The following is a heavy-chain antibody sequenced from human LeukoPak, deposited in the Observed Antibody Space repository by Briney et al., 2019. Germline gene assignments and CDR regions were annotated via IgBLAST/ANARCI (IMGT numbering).Heavy chain of an antibody. CDR3: ARVGSAGSSGGDY. CDR1: GFTFSDYS. CDR2: ISSGGGAT. V-gene: IGHV3-48*02. J-gene: IGHJ4*02. Sequence: QPGGSLRLSCAASGFTFSDYSMSWVRQAPGKGLEWISFISSGGGATYYADSVKGRFTISRDNAKNSLYLQMNGLRDEDTADYYCARVGSAGSSGGDYWGQGTLVTVSS. D-gene: IGHD2-15*01.